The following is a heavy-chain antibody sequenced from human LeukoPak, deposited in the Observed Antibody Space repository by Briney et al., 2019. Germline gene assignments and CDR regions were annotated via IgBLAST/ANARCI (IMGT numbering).Heavy chain of an antibody. Sequence: GGSLRLSCAASGFTFSSYSMNWVRQAPGKGLEWVSSISSSSSYIYYADSVKGRFTISRDNAENSLYLQMNSLRAEDTAVYYCARAWGEYSGYDYGYYYYGMDVWGQGTTVTVSS. CDR2: ISSSSSYI. J-gene: IGHJ6*02. CDR1: GFTFSSYS. V-gene: IGHV3-21*01. CDR3: ARAWGEYSGYDYGYYYYGMDV. D-gene: IGHD5-12*01.